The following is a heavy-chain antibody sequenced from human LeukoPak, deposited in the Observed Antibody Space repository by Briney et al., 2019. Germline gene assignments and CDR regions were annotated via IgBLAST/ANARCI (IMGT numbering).Heavy chain of an antibody. V-gene: IGHV3-48*02. J-gene: IGHJ4*02. CDR1: GFTFSSHS. Sequence: GGSLRLSCAASGFTFSSHSMNWVRQAPGKGLEWISYIRSSSSSIFSADSVKGRFTISTDNARNSLYLQMNSLRDEDTAVYYCARDLNWGFDYWGQGILVTVSS. CDR2: IRSSSSSI. D-gene: IGHD7-27*01. CDR3: ARDLNWGFDY.